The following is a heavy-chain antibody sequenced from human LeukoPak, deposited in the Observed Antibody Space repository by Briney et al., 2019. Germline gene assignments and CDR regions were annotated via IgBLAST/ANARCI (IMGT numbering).Heavy chain of an antibody. CDR1: GFIFKNYG. J-gene: IGHJ4*02. CDR3: AKDIRRGYNFGYDQFAY. D-gene: IGHD5-18*01. V-gene: IGHV3-30*02. Sequence: GGSLRLSCAASGFIFKNYGMHWARQAPGKGLEWLAFIEYNGATKDYADSVKGRFTISRDNSKNTVSLQMNSLGAEDTALYYCAKDIRRGYNFGYDQFAYWGQGILVTVSS. CDR2: IEYNGATK.